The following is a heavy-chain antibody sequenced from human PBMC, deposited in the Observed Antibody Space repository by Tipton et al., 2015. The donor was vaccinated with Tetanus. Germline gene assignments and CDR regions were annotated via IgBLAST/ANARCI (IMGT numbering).Heavy chain of an antibody. V-gene: IGHV4-59*01. J-gene: IGHJ4*02. CDR1: GGSLSTSH. CDR3: ARGLKFYFDGGPCDY. CDR2: ITYSRTT. D-gene: IGHD3-22*01. Sequence: TLSLTCTVSGGSLSTSHWAWIRQPPGKGLEWVGKITYSRTTNYNSSLKSRVTISLDTSTSQFSLKLTSATAADTAVYYCARGLKFYFDGGPCDYWGPGTLVTVSS.